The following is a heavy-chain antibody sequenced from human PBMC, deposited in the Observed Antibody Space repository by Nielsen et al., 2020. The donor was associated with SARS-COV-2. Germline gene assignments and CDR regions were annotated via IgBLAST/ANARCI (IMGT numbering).Heavy chain of an antibody. J-gene: IGHJ4*02. D-gene: IGHD3-22*01. CDR2: ISGSGGSP. Sequence: GGSLRLSCAASGFTFTNYAMSWVRQAPGKGLEWVSAISGSGGSPYYADSVTGRFTISRDNTKNTLYLQMNSLRAEDTAVYYCAREGSMIVVRAFDYWGQGTLVTVSS. CDR1: GFTFTNYA. V-gene: IGHV3-23*01. CDR3: AREGSMIVVRAFDY.